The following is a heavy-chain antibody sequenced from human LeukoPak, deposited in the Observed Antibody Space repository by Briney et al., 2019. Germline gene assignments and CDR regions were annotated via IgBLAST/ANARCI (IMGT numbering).Heavy chain of an antibody. CDR3: ARARGMDDYGDFRIK. CDR2: ISTTSSYT. CDR1: GFTFSSYQ. D-gene: IGHD4-17*01. J-gene: IGHJ4*02. V-gene: IGHV3-48*03. Sequence: GGSLRLSCAVSGFTFSSYQFHWVRQAPGKGLEWVSYISTTSSYTNYADSVKGRFTISRDNAKNSLSLQMNGLRAEDTAVYYCARARGMDDYGDFRIKWGQGTLVTVSS.